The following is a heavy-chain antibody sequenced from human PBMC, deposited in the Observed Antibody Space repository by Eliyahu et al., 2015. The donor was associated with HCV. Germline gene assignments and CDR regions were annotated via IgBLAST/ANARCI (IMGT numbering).Heavy chain of an antibody. Sequence: EVQLVQSGAEVKKPGESLKISCKGSGYSFTSYWXGWVRXXPGKGLEWMGIIYPGXSDTRYSPSFQGQVTISADKSISTAYLQWSSLKASDTAMYYCARRVGGYPRLDAFDIWGQGTMVTVSS. CDR1: GYSFTSYW. CDR2: IYPGXSDT. CDR3: ARRVGGYPRLDAFDI. D-gene: IGHD1-26*01. V-gene: IGHV5-51*01. J-gene: IGHJ3*02.